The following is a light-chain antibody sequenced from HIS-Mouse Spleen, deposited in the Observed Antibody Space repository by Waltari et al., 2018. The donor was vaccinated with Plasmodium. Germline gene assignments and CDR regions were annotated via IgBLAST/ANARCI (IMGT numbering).Light chain of an antibody. CDR1: QDISNS. Sequence: DTQMTQSPSSLSASVIDRVTIICQASQDISNSLNCYQQKPGKAPKRLIYDASNLETGAPSSFSGSGSGTDFTFTISSLQPEDIATYYCQQYDNLPLTFGGGTQVEIK. CDR2: DAS. V-gene: IGKV1-33*01. CDR3: QQYDNLPLT. J-gene: IGKJ4*01.